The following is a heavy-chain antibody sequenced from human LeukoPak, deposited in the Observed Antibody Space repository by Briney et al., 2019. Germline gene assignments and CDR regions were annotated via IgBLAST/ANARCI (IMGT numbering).Heavy chain of an antibody. CDR2: INHSGST. J-gene: IGHJ4*02. D-gene: IGHD6-6*01. CDR3: ARGRVAARRAIDY. V-gene: IGHV4-34*01. CDR1: GGSFSGYD. Sequence: PSESLSLTCAVYGGSFSGYDWSWIRRPPGKGLEWIGEINHSGSTNYNPSLKSRVTISVDTSKNQFSLKPSSVTAADTAVYYCARGRVAARRAIDYWGQGTLVTVSS.